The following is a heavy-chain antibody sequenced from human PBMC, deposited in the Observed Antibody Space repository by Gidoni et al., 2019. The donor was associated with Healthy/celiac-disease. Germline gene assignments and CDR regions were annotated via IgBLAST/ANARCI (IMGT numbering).Heavy chain of an antibody. CDR3: ARAGCSSTSCYPDY. J-gene: IGHJ4*02. D-gene: IGHD2-2*01. CDR2: ISSNGGST. V-gene: IGHV3-64*02. Sequence: EVQLVESGEGLVQPGGSLRLSCAASGFTFSSYAMHWVRQAPGKGLEYVSAISSNGGSTYYADSVKGRFTISRDNSKNTLYLQMGSLRAEDMAVYYCARAGCSSTSCYPDYWGQGTLVTVSS. CDR1: GFTFSSYA.